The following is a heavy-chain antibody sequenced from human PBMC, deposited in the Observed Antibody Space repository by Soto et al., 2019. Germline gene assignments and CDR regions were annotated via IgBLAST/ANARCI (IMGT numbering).Heavy chain of an antibody. V-gene: IGHV3-23*01. J-gene: IGHJ1*01. Sequence: GGSLRLSCAASGFTFSSYAMSWVRQAPGKGLEWVSAISGSGGSTYYADSVKGRFTISRDNSKNTLYLQMNSLRAEDTAVYYCANLHESHYYDSSGYPRYFQHWGQGTLVTVSS. CDR1: GFTFSSYA. CDR2: ISGSGGST. CDR3: ANLHESHYYDSSGYPRYFQH. D-gene: IGHD3-22*01.